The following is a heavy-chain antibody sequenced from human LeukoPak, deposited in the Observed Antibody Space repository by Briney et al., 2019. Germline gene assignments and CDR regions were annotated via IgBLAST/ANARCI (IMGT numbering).Heavy chain of an antibody. J-gene: IGHJ4*02. Sequence: WASVKVSCKASGYTFTSYGISWVRQAPGQGLEWMGWISAYNGNTNYAQKLQGRVTMTTDTSTSTAYMELGSLRSDDTAVYYCAREGDIVVVPAAIEGFDYWGQGTLVTVSS. CDR3: AREGDIVVVPAAIEGFDY. D-gene: IGHD2-2*02. CDR1: GYTFTSYG. V-gene: IGHV1-18*01. CDR2: ISAYNGNT.